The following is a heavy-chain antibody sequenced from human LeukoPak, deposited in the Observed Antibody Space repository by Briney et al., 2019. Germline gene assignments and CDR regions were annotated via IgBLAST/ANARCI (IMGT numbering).Heavy chain of an antibody. V-gene: IGHV3-33*01. D-gene: IGHD3-10*01. CDR1: GFMFSNFG. CDR3: AREYYYDSGSLGAFDI. J-gene: IGHJ3*02. Sequence: GGSLRLSCAASGFMFSNFGMHWVRQAPGKGLEWVTVIWYDGSDKYYADSVKGRFTISRDNSKNIVYLQMNSLRAEDTAVYYCAREYYYDSGSLGAFDIWGQGPMVTVPS. CDR2: IWYDGSDK.